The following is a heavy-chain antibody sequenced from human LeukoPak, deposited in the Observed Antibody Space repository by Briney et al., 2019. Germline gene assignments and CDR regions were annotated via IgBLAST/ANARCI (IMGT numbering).Heavy chain of an antibody. J-gene: IGHJ4*02. CDR1: GGSFSGYY. CDR3: ARGLYGSGSTILDY. D-gene: IGHD3-10*01. Sequence: SETLSLTCAVYGGSFSGYYWSLIRQPPGKGLEWIEEINHSGSTNYNPSLKSRVTISVDTSKNQFSLKLSSVTAADTAVYYCARGLYGSGSTILDYWGQGTLVTVSS. CDR2: INHSGST. V-gene: IGHV4-34*01.